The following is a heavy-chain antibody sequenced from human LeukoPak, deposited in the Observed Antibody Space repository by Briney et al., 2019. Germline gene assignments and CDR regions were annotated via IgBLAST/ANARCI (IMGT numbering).Heavy chain of an antibody. V-gene: IGHV4-39*07. J-gene: IGHJ4*02. D-gene: IGHD4-17*01. CDR1: GGSISISGYY. Sequence: SETLSLTCTVSGGSISISGYYWAWIRQPPGKGPEWIGSIFYTGTTYYNPSLKSRVTISVDTSKNQFSLKLSSVTAADTAVYYCARATDGNFDYWGQGTLVTVSS. CDR2: IFYTGTT. CDR3: ARATDGNFDY.